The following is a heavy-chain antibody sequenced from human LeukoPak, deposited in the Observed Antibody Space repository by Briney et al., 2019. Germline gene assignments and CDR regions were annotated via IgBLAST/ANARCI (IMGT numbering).Heavy chain of an antibody. D-gene: IGHD3-22*01. CDR3: ARDQASYYYDSSGPQYYYYGMDV. Sequence: ASVKVSCKASGYTFTSYAMHWVRQAPGQRLEWMGWINAGNGNTKYSQKFQGRVTITRDTSASTAYMELSSLRSEDTAVYYCARDQASYYYDSSGPQYYYYGMDVWGQGTTVTVSS. J-gene: IGHJ6*02. V-gene: IGHV1-3*01. CDR1: GYTFTSYA. CDR2: INAGNGNT.